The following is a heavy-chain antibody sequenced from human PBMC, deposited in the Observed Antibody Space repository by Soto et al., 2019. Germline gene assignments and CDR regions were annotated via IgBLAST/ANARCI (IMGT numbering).Heavy chain of an antibody. Sequence: PGGALRLSCEASGFTLSSYGIHWVRQAPCKGLEWVAVIWYDGINKYYADSVKGRFTISRDNSKNTLYLQMNSLRAEDTDVYYCARDLPLSWQWLVNRGSGGFDYWVQRTLAT. CDR3: ARDLPLSWQWLVNRGSGGFDY. D-gene: IGHD6-19*01. CDR1: GFTLSSYG. CDR2: IWYDGINK. V-gene: IGHV3-33*01. J-gene: IGHJ4*02.